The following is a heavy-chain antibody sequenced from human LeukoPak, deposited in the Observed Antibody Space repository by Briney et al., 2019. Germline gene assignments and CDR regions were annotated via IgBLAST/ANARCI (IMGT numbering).Heavy chain of an antibody. CDR3: ARADPTLGLWFGDPKTLFDY. CDR2: IHYSGST. D-gene: IGHD3-10*01. Sequence: SETLSLTCTVSGGSISSSGYFWGWIRQPPGKGLDWIGSIHYSGSTYYNPSLKSRVTISVDTSRNQFSLKLSSVTASDTAVYYCARADPTLGLWFGDPKTLFDYWGQGTLVTVSS. CDR1: GGSISSSGYF. J-gene: IGHJ4*02. V-gene: IGHV4-39*01.